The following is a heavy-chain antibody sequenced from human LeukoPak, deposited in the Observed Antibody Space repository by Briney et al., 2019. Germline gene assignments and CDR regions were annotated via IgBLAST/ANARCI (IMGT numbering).Heavy chain of an antibody. CDR3: ARDRAAAGTGPFGYYYYYGMDV. V-gene: IGHV3-30*04. D-gene: IGHD6-13*01. CDR1: GFTFSSYA. Sequence: GGSLRHSCAASGFTFSSYAMHWVRQAPGKGLKWVAVISYDGSNKYYADSVKGRFTISRDNSKNTLYLQMNSLRAEDTAVYYCARDRAAAGTGPFGYYYYYGMDVWGQGTTVTVSS. J-gene: IGHJ6*02. CDR2: ISYDGSNK.